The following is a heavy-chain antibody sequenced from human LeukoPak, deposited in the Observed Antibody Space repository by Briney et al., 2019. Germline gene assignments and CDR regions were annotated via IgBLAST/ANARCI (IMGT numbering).Heavy chain of an antibody. D-gene: IGHD6-13*01. CDR1: GFTFSSYG. CDR3: AGGGYSSSWYYH. J-gene: IGHJ5*02. CDR2: IRYDGSNK. Sequence: GGSLRLSCPASGFTFSSYGMHWVGQAPAKGLEWVAFIRYDGSNKYYADSVKGRFTISRDNSKNTLYLQMNSLRAEDTAVYYCAGGGYSSSWYYHWGQGTLVTVSS. V-gene: IGHV3-30*02.